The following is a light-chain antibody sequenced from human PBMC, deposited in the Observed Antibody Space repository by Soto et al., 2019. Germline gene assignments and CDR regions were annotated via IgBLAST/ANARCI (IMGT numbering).Light chain of an antibody. J-gene: IGKJ5*01. CDR3: QQYGSSST. V-gene: IGKV3-20*01. CDR1: QSLSTGY. CDR2: GAS. Sequence: EIVLTQSPGTLSLFPGERATRSCRASQSLSTGYLAWYQQKPGQAPRLLIYGASSRATGIPDRFSGSGSGTDFTLTISRLEPEDFAVYYCQQYGSSSTFGQGTRLEIK.